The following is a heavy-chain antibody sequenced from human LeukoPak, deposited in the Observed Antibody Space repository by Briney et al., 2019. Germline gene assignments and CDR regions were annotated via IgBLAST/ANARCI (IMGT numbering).Heavy chain of an antibody. Sequence: SETLSLTCTVSGGSISSYFWSWIRQPPGKGLEWIGYISYSGSTDYIPSLKSRITISVDAPNHEASLKLRSVTPADTAVYYCASLGSHHDYWGQGTLAIVSS. D-gene: IGHD3-10*01. V-gene: IGHV4-59*01. CDR2: ISYSGST. J-gene: IGHJ4*02. CDR1: GGSISSYF. CDR3: ASLGSHHDY.